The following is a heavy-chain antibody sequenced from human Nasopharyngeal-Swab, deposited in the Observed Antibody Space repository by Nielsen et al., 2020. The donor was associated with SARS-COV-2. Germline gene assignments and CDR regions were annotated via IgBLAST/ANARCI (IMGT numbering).Heavy chain of an antibody. CDR2: INHSGST. Sequence: SETLSLTCAVYGGSFSGYYWSWIRQPPGKGWEWIGEINHSGSTNYNPSLKSRVTISVDTSKNQFSLKLSSVTAADTAVYYCARGPNRILLWFGELSSSYYYGMDVWGQGTTVTVSS. CDR1: GGSFSGYY. CDR3: ARGPNRILLWFGELSSSYYYGMDV. D-gene: IGHD3-10*01. V-gene: IGHV4-34*01. J-gene: IGHJ6*02.